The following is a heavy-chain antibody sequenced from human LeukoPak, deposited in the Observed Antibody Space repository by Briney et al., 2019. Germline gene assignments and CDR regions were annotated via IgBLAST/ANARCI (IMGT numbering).Heavy chain of an antibody. CDR1: GFTFSSNH. V-gene: IGHV3-53*01. Sequence: PGGSLRLSCAASGFTFSSNHMSWVRQAPGKGLEWVSVIYSGGSTDYADSVEGRFTISRDNSKNTLYLQMNSLRAEDTAVYHCARGPAGYNWGQGTLVTVSS. CDR3: ARGPAGYN. D-gene: IGHD1-1*01. CDR2: IYSGGST. J-gene: IGHJ4*02.